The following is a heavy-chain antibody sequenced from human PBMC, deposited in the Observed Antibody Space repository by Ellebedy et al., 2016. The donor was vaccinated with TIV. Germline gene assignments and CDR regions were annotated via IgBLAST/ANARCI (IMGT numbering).Heavy chain of an antibody. CDR1: GGSISSYH. V-gene: IGHV4-59*01. J-gene: IGHJ3*02. CDR2: IYYSGST. CDR3: ASRAIFGMGIDAFDI. D-gene: IGHD3-3*01. Sequence: SETLSLTXTVSGGSISSYHWSWIRQPPGKGLEWIGYIYYSGSTNYNPSLKSRVTISVDTSKNQFSLKLSSVTAADTAVYYCASRAIFGMGIDAFDIWGQGTMVTVSS.